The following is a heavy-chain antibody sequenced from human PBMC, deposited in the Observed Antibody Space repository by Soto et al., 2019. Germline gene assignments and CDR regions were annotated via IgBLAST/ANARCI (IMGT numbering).Heavy chain of an antibody. CDR2: VYYRGDT. Sequence: LSLTCIVSGGSISTTTYHWGWIRQPPGKGLEWIGSVYYRGDTYYNPSLKSRVTISVDTSKNQFSLKRTSMTAADTAVYYCARHSDLYTCFDPWGQGTLVTVSS. J-gene: IGHJ5*02. V-gene: IGHV4-39*01. CDR3: ARHSDLYTCFDP. CDR1: GGSISTTTYH.